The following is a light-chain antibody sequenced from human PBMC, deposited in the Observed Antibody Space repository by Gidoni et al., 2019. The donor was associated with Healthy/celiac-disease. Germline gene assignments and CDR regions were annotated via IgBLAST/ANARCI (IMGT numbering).Light chain of an antibody. J-gene: IGKJ1*01. V-gene: IGKV3-20*01. Sequence: EIVLTQSPGPLSLSPGERATLSCRASQSVSSSYLAWYQQKPGQAPRLLIYGASSRATGIPDRFSGSGSGTDFTLTISRLEPEDFAVYYCQQYGSSGTFGQXTKVEIK. CDR1: QSVSSSY. CDR3: QQYGSSGT. CDR2: GAS.